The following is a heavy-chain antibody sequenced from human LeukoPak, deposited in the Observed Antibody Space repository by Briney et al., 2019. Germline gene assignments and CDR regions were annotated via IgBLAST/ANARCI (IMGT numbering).Heavy chain of an antibody. CDR1: GGTFSSYA. J-gene: IGHJ4*02. CDR2: IIPIFGTA. D-gene: IGHD6-19*01. CDR3: ASSPVAGIFDY. V-gene: IGHV1-69*05. Sequence: SVKVSCKXSGGTFSSYAISWVRQAPGQGLEWMGRIIPIFGTANYAQKFQGRVTITTDESTSTAYMELSRLRSDDTAVYYCASSPVAGIFDYWGQGTLVTVSS.